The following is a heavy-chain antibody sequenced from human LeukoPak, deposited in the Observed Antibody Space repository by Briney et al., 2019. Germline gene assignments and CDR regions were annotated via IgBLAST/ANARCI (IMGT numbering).Heavy chain of an antibody. CDR2: IYTSGSA. J-gene: IGHJ4*02. V-gene: IGHV4-4*07. CDR3: AREREDIKLMLYAYYFDY. D-gene: IGHD2-8*01. CDR1: GASISSHY. Sequence: PSETLSLTCTVSGASISSHYWSWIRQPAGKGLEWIGRIYTSGSANYNPSLKSRVTMSVDTSKNQFSLKLSSVTAADTAVYYCAREREDIKLMLYAYYFDYWGQGTLVTVSS.